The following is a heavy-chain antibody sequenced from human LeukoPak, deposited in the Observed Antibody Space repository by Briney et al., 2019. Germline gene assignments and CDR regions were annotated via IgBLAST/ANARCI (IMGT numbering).Heavy chain of an antibody. Sequence: SGPTLVKPSETLSLTCTVSGGSISSYYWSWIRQPPGNGLEWIGYIYYSGSTNYNPSLKSRVTISVDTSKNQFSLKLSSVTAADTAVYYCAREGKIVGARSYGMDVWGQGTTVTVSS. CDR1: GGSISSYY. CDR3: AREGKIVGARSYGMDV. D-gene: IGHD1-26*01. V-gene: IGHV4-59*01. J-gene: IGHJ6*02. CDR2: IYYSGST.